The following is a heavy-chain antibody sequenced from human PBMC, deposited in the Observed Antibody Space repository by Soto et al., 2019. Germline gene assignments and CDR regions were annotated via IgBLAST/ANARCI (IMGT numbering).Heavy chain of an antibody. CDR3: ARDRGVAPPVAGNTHYYYYMDV. CDR2: ISAYNGDT. J-gene: IGHJ6*03. CDR1: GYSFTNYG. D-gene: IGHD6-19*01. V-gene: IGHV1-18*01. Sequence: QDQLLQSGGEVKKPEASVKVSCKASGYSFTNYGITWVRQAPGQGFEWMGWISAYNGDTNFAQKLQGRVTMTTDASTSTAYLEFRSLRSDDTAVYYCARDRGVAPPVAGNTHYYYYMDVWGKGTTVTVSS.